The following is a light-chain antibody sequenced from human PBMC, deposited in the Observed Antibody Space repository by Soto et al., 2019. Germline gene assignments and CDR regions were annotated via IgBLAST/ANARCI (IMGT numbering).Light chain of an antibody. V-gene: IGLV2-8*01. Sequence: QSVLTQPPSASGSPGQSVTISCTGTSSDVGGYNYVSWYQQHPGKAPKLMIYEVSKRPSGVPDRFSGSKSGNTASLTVSGLQAEDEAYYYCCSYAGSSYYVFGSGTKV. CDR3: CSYAGSSYYV. CDR2: EVS. J-gene: IGLJ1*01. CDR1: SSDVGGYNY.